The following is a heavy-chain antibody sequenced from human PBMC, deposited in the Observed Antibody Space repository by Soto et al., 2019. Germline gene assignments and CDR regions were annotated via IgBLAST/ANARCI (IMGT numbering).Heavy chain of an antibody. Sequence: SETLSLTCTVSGASISSGDYYWTWIRQPPEKGLEWIGYIYYSGTTYYNPSLKSRVSISLGTSKNRFSLQLTSVTAADTGVYYRALRFGTAWGQGTTVTVSS. V-gene: IGHV4-30-4*01. D-gene: IGHD5-12*01. CDR3: ALRFGTA. CDR2: IYYSGTT. J-gene: IGHJ6*02. CDR1: GASISSGDYY.